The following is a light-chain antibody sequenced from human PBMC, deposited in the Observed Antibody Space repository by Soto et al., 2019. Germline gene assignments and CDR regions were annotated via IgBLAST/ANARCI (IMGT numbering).Light chain of an antibody. CDR1: QSISPW. CDR2: KAS. J-gene: IGKJ2*01. V-gene: IGKV1-5*03. Sequence: DIQMTQSPSTLSASVGDRVTITCRASQSISPWVAWYQQKPGKAPKLLIQKASTLQSGVPSRVSGSGSGTEYTLTITSLQPDDFATYYCQLYNSGTLFGQGTKLEIK. CDR3: QLYNSGTL.